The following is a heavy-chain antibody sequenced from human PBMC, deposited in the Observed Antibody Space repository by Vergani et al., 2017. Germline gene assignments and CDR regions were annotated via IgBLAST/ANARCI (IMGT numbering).Heavy chain of an antibody. CDR1: FDSIRNLY. V-gene: IGHV4-59*11. D-gene: IGHD6-19*01. Sequence: QVQLQESGPGLVKSSETLSLTCSVSFDSIRNLYCNWIPQPPGKGLEWIGSIHYSENTNYNPSLKTRVTISVDTSKNQFSLTLTSVTAADTAVYYFASDTHSGQRADRWGQGILVTVTS. CDR2: IHYSENT. J-gene: IGHJ5*02. CDR3: ASDTHSGQRADR.